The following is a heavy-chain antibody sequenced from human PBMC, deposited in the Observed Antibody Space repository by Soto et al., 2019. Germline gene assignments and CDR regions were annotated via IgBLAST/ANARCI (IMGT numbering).Heavy chain of an antibody. CDR3: AKNPTYYGDYEYYFDY. V-gene: IGHV3-23*01. D-gene: IGHD4-17*01. CDR2: ISGSGGST. J-gene: IGHJ4*02. Sequence: GGSLRLSCAASGFTFSSYAMSWVRQAPGKGLEWVSAISGSGGSTYYADSVKGRFTIPRDNSKNTLYLQMNSLRAEDTAVYYCAKNPTYYGDYEYYFDYWGQGTLVTVSS. CDR1: GFTFSSYA.